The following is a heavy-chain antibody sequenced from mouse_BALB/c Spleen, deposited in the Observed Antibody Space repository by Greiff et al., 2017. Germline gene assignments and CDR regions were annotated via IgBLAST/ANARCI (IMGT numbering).Heavy chain of an antibody. CDR3: ASGDYGSSAWFAY. CDR2: ISCYNGAT. V-gene: IGHV1S34*01. D-gene: IGHD1-1*01. Sequence: LVKTGASVKISCKASGYSFTGYYMHWVKQSHGKSLEWIGYISCYNGATSYNQKFKGKATFTVDTSSSTAYMQFNSLTSEDSAVYYCASGDYGSSAWFAYWGQGTLVTVSA. J-gene: IGHJ3*01. CDR1: GYSFTGYY.